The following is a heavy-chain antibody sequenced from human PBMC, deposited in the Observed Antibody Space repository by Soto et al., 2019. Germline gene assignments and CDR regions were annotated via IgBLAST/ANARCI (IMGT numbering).Heavy chain of an antibody. CDR3: ARDGGYGMDV. J-gene: IGHJ6*02. D-gene: IGHD3-16*01. V-gene: IGHV4-59*01. CDR1: GASITTYY. CDR2: ISYSGST. Sequence: SETLSLTCTVSGASITTYYWSWIRQPPGKGLEWIGYISYSGSTDYNPSLKSRVTISVDTSKNQFSLKLSSVTAADTAVYYCARDGGYGMDVWGQGTTVTVSS.